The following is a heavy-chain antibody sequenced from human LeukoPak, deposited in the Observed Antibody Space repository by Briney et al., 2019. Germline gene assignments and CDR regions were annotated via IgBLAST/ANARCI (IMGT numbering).Heavy chain of an antibody. Sequence: SVKVSCKASGGTFSSYAISWVRQAPGQGLEWMGGIIPIFGTANYAQKFQGRVTITTDESTSTAYMELSSLRSEDTAVYYCASGLPSSGWYPLNTFDYWGQGTLVTVPS. V-gene: IGHV1-69*05. D-gene: IGHD6-19*01. CDR3: ASGLPSSGWYPLNTFDY. CDR1: GGTFSSYA. J-gene: IGHJ4*02. CDR2: IIPIFGTA.